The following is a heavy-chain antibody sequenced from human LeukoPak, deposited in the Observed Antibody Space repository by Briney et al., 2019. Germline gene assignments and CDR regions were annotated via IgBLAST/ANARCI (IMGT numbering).Heavy chain of an antibody. Sequence: GGSLRLSCAASGFTFSSYSMNWVRQAPGKGLEWVSYISSSSSTIYYADSVKGRFTISRDNAKNSLYLQMNSLRAEDTAVYYCARSPTGWIQLWLTDFDYWGQGTLVTVSP. CDR2: ISSSSSTI. D-gene: IGHD5-18*01. V-gene: IGHV3-48*01. J-gene: IGHJ4*02. CDR3: ARSPTGWIQLWLTDFDY. CDR1: GFTFSSYS.